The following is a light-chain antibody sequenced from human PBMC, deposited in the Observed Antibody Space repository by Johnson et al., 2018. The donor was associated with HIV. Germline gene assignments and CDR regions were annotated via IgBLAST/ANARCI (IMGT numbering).Light chain of an antibody. CDR1: SSTIGNYY. J-gene: IGLJ1*01. CDR2: DNN. CDR3: GAWVSSLGAGMNV. V-gene: IGLV1-51*01. Sequence: QSVLTQPASVSAASGQKVNISCSGSSSTIGNYYVSWYQHFPGTAPKLLIYDNNNRPSGISDRFSGSQSCTSNTLGINGLQLEVEPDYYCGAWVSSLGAGMNVFETGTDVSVL.